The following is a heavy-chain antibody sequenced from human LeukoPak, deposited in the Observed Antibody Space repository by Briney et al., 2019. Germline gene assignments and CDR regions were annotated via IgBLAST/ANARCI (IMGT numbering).Heavy chain of an antibody. CDR2: MNPNSGNT. Sequence: ASVKVSCKASGYTFTSYDINWVRRATGQGLEWMGWMNPNSGNTGYAQKFQGRVTMTRNTSISTAYMELSSLRSEDTAVYYRARGPASSSSSYWFDPWGQGTLVTVSS. J-gene: IGHJ5*02. CDR1: GYTFTSYD. V-gene: IGHV1-8*01. D-gene: IGHD6-6*01. CDR3: ARGPASSSSSYWFDP.